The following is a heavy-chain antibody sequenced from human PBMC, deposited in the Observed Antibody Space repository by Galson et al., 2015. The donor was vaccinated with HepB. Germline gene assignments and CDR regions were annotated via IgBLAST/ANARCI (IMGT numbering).Heavy chain of an antibody. V-gene: IGHV3-23*01. J-gene: IGHJ6*02. CDR3: AKGLFFDDSSRSGSYPFYGMDV. Sequence: SLRLSCAASALTFSMYAINWVRQAPGKGLEWVSGISGGGDSTYYADSVKGRFAVSRDHSKNMVSLQMSSLRAEDTAIYYCAKGLFFDDSSRSGSYPFYGMDVWGQGTTVTVSS. CDR2: ISGGGDST. CDR1: ALTFSMYA. D-gene: IGHD3-10*01.